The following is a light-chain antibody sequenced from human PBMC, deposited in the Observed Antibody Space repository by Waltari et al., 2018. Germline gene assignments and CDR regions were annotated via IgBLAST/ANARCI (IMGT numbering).Light chain of an antibody. CDR3: QTWDPDTVV. CDR2: IDGGGGH. V-gene: IGLV4-69*01. J-gene: IGLJ2*01. Sequence: QLAVTQSPSASASLGASVKLTCTLSSEHSAYAIAWHQHQPEKGPRFLMNIDGGGGHTKGDGIPDRFSGFSSGAERYLTISSLQYEDEAAYYCQTWDPDTVVFGGGTKLTV. CDR1: SEHSAYA.